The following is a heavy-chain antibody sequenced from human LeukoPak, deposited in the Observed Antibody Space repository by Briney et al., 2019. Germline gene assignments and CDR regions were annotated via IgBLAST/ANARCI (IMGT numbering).Heavy chain of an antibody. D-gene: IGHD2-15*01. V-gene: IGHV1-8*01. J-gene: IGHJ5*02. Sequence: ASVKVSCKASGYTFTSYDINWVRQATGQGLEWMGWMNPNSGNTGYAQKFQGRVTMTRNTSISTAYMELSSLRSEDTAVYYCARGECSGGSCYAHCWFDPWGQGTLVTVSS. CDR1: GYTFTSYD. CDR3: ARGECSGGSCYAHCWFDP. CDR2: MNPNSGNT.